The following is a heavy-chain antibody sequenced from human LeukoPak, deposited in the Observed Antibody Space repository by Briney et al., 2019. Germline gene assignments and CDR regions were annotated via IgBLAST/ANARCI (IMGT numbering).Heavy chain of an antibody. J-gene: IGHJ5*02. CDR1: GFTFSSYG. CDR3: AKVLSRRSLIWAGRGVNWFDP. D-gene: IGHD3-16*01. CDR2: IRYDGSNK. Sequence: PGGSLRLSCAASGFTFSSYGMHWVRQAPGKGLEWVAFIRYDGSNKYYADSVKGRFTISRDNSKNTLYLQMNSLRAEDTAVYYCAKVLSRRSLIWAGRGVNWFDPWGQGTLVTVSS. V-gene: IGHV3-30*02.